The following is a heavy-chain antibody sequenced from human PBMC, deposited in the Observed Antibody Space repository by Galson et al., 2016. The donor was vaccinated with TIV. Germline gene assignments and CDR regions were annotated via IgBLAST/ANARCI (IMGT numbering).Heavy chain of an antibody. CDR3: VRGGLEPFDY. V-gene: IGHV3-74*01. Sequence: SLRLSCAASGFTFSRFWMHWVRQAPGKGLVWISRTNVDGSSTSYADSVKGRVTISRDNARNTLYLLMNSLRVEDTAVYYCVRGGLEPFDYWGHGTLVTVSS. CDR1: GFTFSRFW. D-gene: IGHD3/OR15-3a*01. J-gene: IGHJ4*01. CDR2: TNVDGSST.